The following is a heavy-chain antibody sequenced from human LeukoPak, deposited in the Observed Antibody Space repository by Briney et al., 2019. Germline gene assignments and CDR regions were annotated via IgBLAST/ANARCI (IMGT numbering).Heavy chain of an antibody. D-gene: IGHD4-17*01. CDR1: GGSISSGAYY. CDR2: ILHSGST. J-gene: IGHJ4*02. CDR3: ARGSTYADYVFDY. V-gene: IGHV4-31*03. Sequence: SQTLSLTCTVSGGSISSGAYYWSWIRQHPGKGLEWIGYILHSGSTYYNPSLKSRITISVDTSKNQFSLKLTSVNAADTAVYYCARGSTYADYVFDYWGQGTLVTVSS.